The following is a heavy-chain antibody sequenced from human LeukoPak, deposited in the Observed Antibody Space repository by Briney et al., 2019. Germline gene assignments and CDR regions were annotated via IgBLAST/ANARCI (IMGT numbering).Heavy chain of an antibody. D-gene: IGHD4-17*01. CDR3: AKDALPSMTTVTTFFNY. Sequence: GGSLRLSCAASGFTFSSYGMSWVRQAPGKGLEWVSAISGSGGSTYYADSVKGRFTISRDNAKNSLYLQMNSLRAEDTALYYCAKDALPSMTTVTTFFNYWGQGPLVTVSS. J-gene: IGHJ4*02. V-gene: IGHV3-23*01. CDR1: GFTFSSYG. CDR2: ISGSGGST.